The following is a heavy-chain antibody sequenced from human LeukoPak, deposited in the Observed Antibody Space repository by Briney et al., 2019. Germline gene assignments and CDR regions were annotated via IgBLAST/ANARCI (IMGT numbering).Heavy chain of an antibody. Sequence: SETLSLTCTVSGGSISSSDYYWGWIRQPPGKGLEWIGSIYYNGSTYYNPSLKSRVTISVDTSKNHFSLRLSSVTAADTAMFYCARLTIAANAFDIWGQGTMVTVSS. CDR3: ARLTIAANAFDI. D-gene: IGHD2-15*01. V-gene: IGHV4-39*02. J-gene: IGHJ3*02. CDR1: GGSISSSDYY. CDR2: IYYNGST.